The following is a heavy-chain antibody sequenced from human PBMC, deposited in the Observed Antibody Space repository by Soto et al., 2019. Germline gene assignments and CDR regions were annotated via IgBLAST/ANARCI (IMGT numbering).Heavy chain of an antibody. D-gene: IGHD3-22*01. V-gene: IGHV1-3*05. CDR1: GYTFTSYA. Sequence: QVQLVQSGAEEKKPGASVKVSCKASGYTFTSYAMHWVRQAPGQRLEWMGWINAGNGNTKYSQKFQGRVTITRDSPASTAYRELSSLRSEDTAVYYCARSSGYDVIEDYWGQGTLVTVSS. CDR2: INAGNGNT. CDR3: ARSSGYDVIEDY. J-gene: IGHJ4*02.